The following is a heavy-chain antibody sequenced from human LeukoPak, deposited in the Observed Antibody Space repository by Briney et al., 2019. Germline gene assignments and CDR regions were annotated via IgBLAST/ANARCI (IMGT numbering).Heavy chain of an antibody. D-gene: IGHD1-26*01. J-gene: IGHJ4*02. V-gene: IGHV3-30-3*01. Sequence: GGSLRLSCTASRFTFSSYYMYWVRQAPGKGLEWVAFMSDDGVKKYYADSVKGRFSISRDNYKKTLFLQMDSLRAEDTAVYYCARVWEVQYYFDHWGQGTLVTVSS. CDR3: ARVWEVQYYFDH. CDR2: MSDDGVKK. CDR1: RFTFSSYY.